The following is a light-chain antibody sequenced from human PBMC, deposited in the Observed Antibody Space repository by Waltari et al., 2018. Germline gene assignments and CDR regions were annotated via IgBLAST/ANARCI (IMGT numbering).Light chain of an antibody. J-gene: IGKJ1*01. CDR3: QQYNNWPPWT. Sequence: ETVITQSPDTLSVSPGERVTVSCRASQTVTTKLAWYQQKAGQAPRLLIYDASTRATGIPARFSGSGSGTEFTLTINSLQSEDSAVYFCQQYNNWPPWTFGQGTKVEIK. V-gene: IGKV3D-15*01. CDR2: DAS. CDR1: QTVTTK.